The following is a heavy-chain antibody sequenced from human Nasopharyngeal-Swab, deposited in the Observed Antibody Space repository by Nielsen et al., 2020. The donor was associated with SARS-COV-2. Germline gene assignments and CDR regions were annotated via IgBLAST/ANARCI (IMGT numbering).Heavy chain of an antibody. J-gene: IGHJ5*02. CDR2: ISSSGSTI. CDR1: GFTFSSYE. CDR3: ARHYYDTRAVWFDP. D-gene: IGHD3-22*01. Sequence: GESLKISCAASGFTFSSYEMNWVRQAPGKGLEWVSYISSSGSTIYYADSVKGRFTISRDNAENSLYLQMNSLRAEDTAVYYCARHYYDTRAVWFDPWGQGTLVTVSS. V-gene: IGHV3-48*03.